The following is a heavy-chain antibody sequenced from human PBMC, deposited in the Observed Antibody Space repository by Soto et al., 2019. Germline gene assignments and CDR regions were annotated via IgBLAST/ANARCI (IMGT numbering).Heavy chain of an antibody. CDR2: ISNSGST. CDR3: ATESGSTYGYFDH. V-gene: IGHV4-30-4*01. Sequence: SETLSLTCTVSGGSVTSDEDYWTWIRQSPGKGLEWIGYISNSGSTGYNPSLKTRLSMSVDRSKDQFTLRLTSVTAADTAVYFCATESGSTYGYFDHWGQGTQVTVSS. J-gene: IGHJ4*02. D-gene: IGHD5-18*01. CDR1: GGSVTSDEDY.